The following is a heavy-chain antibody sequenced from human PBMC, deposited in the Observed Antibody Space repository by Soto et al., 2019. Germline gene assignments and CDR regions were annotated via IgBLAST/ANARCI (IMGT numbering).Heavy chain of an antibody. D-gene: IGHD2-15*01. Sequence: PGESLKISCKGSGYSFTSYWIGWVRQMPGKDLEWMGIIYPGDSDTRYSPSFQGQVTISADKSISTAYLQWSSLKASDTAMYYCARQDCSGGSCYSGWFDPWGQGTLVTVSS. CDR2: IYPGDSDT. CDR3: ARQDCSGGSCYSGWFDP. V-gene: IGHV5-51*01. J-gene: IGHJ5*02. CDR1: GYSFTSYW.